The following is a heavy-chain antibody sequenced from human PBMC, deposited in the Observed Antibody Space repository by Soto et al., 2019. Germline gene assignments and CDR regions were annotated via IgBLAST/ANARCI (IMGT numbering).Heavy chain of an antibody. D-gene: IGHD1-1*01. CDR3: ARGRLTIQQVFDI. Sequence: SETLSLTCTVSGGSISSGGYYWSWIRQHPGKGLEWIGYIYYSGSTYYNPSLKSRVTISVDTSQNQFSLKLSSVTAADTAIFFCARGRLTIQQVFDIWGQGKMVPVSS. V-gene: IGHV4-31*03. CDR1: GGSISSGGYY. CDR2: IYYSGST. J-gene: IGHJ3*02.